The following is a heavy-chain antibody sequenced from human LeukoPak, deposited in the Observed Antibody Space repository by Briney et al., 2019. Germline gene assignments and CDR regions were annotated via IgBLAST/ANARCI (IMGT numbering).Heavy chain of an antibody. Sequence: ASVRVSCKTSGYTFTSYYMHWMRQAPGQGLEWVGMINPNGGGTSSAQKFQGRVTMTRDTSTSTVYMDLSSLRSEDTAIYYCARRGGCISTSCNLDYWGQGTLVTVSS. CDR2: INPNGGGT. J-gene: IGHJ4*02. D-gene: IGHD2-2*01. CDR1: GYTFTSYY. V-gene: IGHV1-46*03. CDR3: ARRGGCISTSCNLDY.